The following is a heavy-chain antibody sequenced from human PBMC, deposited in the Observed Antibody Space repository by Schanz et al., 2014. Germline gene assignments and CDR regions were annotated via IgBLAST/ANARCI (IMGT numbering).Heavy chain of an antibody. CDR3: TRGGYSYALSAFDI. D-gene: IGHD5-18*01. CDR2: ITAYNGDT. J-gene: IGHJ3*02. CDR1: GYTFSSYG. Sequence: QVQLVQSGAAVKKPGASVKVSCKTSGYTFSSYGITWVRQAPGQGLEWMGWITAYNGDTNYALKLQGRVTMTTDTSTSTAYMELRSLRSDDTALYYCTRGGYSYALSAFDIWGQGTMVTVSS. V-gene: IGHV1-18*01.